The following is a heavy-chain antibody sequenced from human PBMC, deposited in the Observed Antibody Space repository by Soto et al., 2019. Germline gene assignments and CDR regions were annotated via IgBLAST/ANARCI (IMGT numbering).Heavy chain of an antibody. D-gene: IGHD3-3*02. CDR3: ASPKIAFYNWFDP. CDR2: IYYSGST. CDR1: GGSISSYY. Sequence: SETLSLTCTVSGGSISSYYWGWIRQPPGKGLEWIGYIYYSGSTNYNPSLKSRVTISVDTSKNQFSLKLSSVTAADTAVYYCASPKIAFYNWFDPWGQGTLVTVSS. V-gene: IGHV4-59*08. J-gene: IGHJ5*02.